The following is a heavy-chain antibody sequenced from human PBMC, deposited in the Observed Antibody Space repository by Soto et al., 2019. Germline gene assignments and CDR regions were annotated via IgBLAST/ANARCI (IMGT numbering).Heavy chain of an antibody. CDR2: IYHTGST. D-gene: IGHD2-15*01. V-gene: IGHV4-4*02. CDR1: GASISSTNW. CDR3: ATLPPRIVVVVLPIPT. Sequence: QVQLQESGPRLVKPSGTLSLTCAVSGASISSTNWWTWVRQPPGKGLEWIGEIYHTGSTKYNPSLKRRVTTTLDNSNNHFSLNLSSVTAADTAVYYCATLPPRIVVVVLPIPTWGQGTLVTVSS. J-gene: IGHJ4*02.